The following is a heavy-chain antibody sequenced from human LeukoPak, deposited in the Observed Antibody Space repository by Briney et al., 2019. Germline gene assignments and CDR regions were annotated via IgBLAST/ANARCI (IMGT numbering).Heavy chain of an antibody. J-gene: IGHJ3*02. V-gene: IGHV4-59*01. CDR1: GGSISSYY. D-gene: IGHD1-26*01. CDR3: ARDTRYRGLDI. CDR2: IYYNGST. Sequence: ASETLSLTCTVSGGSISSYYWSWIRQPPGKGLEWIGYIYYNGSTNYNPSLKSRVTISVDTSKNQFSLKLSSVTAADTAVYYCARDTRYRGLDIWGQGTMVTVSS.